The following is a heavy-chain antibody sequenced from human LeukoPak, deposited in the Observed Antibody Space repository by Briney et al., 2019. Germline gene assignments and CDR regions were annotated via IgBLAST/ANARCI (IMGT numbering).Heavy chain of an antibody. J-gene: IGHJ4*02. CDR3: ARDLAEWLRLFGSYFDS. CDR1: GFTFNNYA. Sequence: PGRSLRLSCTASGFTFNNYAMHWVRQAPGKGLEWVAGVSYDGTNKYYADSVKGRFTISRDNSKNTLFLQMNSLRAEDTALYFCARDLAEWLRLFGSYFDSWGQGALVTVSS. V-gene: IGHV3-30-3*01. D-gene: IGHD5-12*01. CDR2: VSYDGTNK.